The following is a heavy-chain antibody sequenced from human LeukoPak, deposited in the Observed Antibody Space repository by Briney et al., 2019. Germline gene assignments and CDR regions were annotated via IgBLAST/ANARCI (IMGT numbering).Heavy chain of an antibody. CDR1: GYTFTSYG. CDR2: IIPIFGTA. Sequence: GASVKVSCKASGYTFTSYGISWVRQAPGQGLEWMGGIIPIFGTANYAQKFQGRVTITADESTSTAYMELSSLRSEDTAVYYCARGGGYVLASFDYWGQGTLVTVSS. CDR3: ARGGGYVLASFDY. J-gene: IGHJ4*02. V-gene: IGHV1-69*13. D-gene: IGHD5-12*01.